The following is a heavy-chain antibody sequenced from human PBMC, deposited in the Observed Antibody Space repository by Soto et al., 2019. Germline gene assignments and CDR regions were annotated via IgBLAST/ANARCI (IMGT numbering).Heavy chain of an antibody. V-gene: IGHV4-59*01. D-gene: IGHD3-10*01. Sequence: QVQLQESGPGLVKPSETLSLTCTVSGGSISSYYWSWIRQPPGKGLEWIGYIYYSGSTNYNPSLKSRVTISVDTSKNQCSLKLSSVTAADTAVYYCARAAGTMDYYYGMDVWGQGTTVTVSS. CDR1: GGSISSYY. J-gene: IGHJ6*02. CDR2: IYYSGST. CDR3: ARAAGTMDYYYGMDV.